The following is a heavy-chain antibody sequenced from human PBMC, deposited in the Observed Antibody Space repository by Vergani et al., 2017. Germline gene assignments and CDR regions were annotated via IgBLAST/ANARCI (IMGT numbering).Heavy chain of an antibody. CDR3: TRAYTGYDPFDY. CDR1: GYIFTTYW. Sequence: EVQLVLSEAEVRKPGESLKISCKGSGYIFTTYWIAWVRQMPGRGLEWMGIIYPDDSDTRYSPSFQGQVTISVDKSISAAYLQWSSLKASDTAIYYCTRAYTGYDPFDYWGQGTLVTVSS. D-gene: IGHD5-12*01. V-gene: IGHV5-51*01. J-gene: IGHJ4*02. CDR2: IYPDDSDT.